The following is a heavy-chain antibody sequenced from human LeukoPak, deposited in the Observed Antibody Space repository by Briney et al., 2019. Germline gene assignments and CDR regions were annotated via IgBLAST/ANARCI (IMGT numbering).Heavy chain of an antibody. CDR1: GFTFSSYS. V-gene: IGHV3-48*01. J-gene: IGHJ4*02. D-gene: IGHD4-23*01. Sequence: GGSLRLSCAASGFTFSSYSMNWVRQAPGKGLEWVSYISSSSSTIYYADSVKGRFTISRDNAKNSLYLQMNSLRTEDTAVYYCARDGGGGGYSVWGQGTLVTVSS. CDR3: ARDGGGGGYSV. CDR2: ISSSSSTI.